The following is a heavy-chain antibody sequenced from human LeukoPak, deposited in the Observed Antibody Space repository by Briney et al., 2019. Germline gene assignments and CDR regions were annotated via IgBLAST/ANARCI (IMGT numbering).Heavy chain of an antibody. J-gene: IGHJ4*02. CDR2: IWYDGSNK. D-gene: IGHD3-22*01. CDR3: ASEYYDSSGYLNY. CDR1: GFTFSSYG. Sequence: GGSLRLSCAASGFTFSSYGMHWVRQAPGKGLEWVAVIWYDGSNKYYADSVKGRFTISRDNSKNTLYLQMNSLRAEDTAVYYCASEYYDSSGYLNYWGQGTLVTVSS. V-gene: IGHV3-33*01.